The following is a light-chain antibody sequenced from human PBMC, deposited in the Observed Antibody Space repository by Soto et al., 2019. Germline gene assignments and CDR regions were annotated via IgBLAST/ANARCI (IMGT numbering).Light chain of an antibody. CDR1: QSVDSY. V-gene: IGKV3-11*01. Sequence: EIVLTQSPASLSLSPGERATLSCRASQSVDSYLVWYQQKPGQAPRLLIFGASNRATGIPARFSGSGSGTDFPLTINSLEPDDFAVYYCQQRDSWPITFGQWTRLEIK. CDR2: GAS. J-gene: IGKJ5*01. CDR3: QQRDSWPIT.